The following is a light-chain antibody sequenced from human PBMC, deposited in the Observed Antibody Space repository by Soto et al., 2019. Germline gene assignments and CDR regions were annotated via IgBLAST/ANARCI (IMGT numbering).Light chain of an antibody. CDR1: SSDVGGYNY. CDR2: EVS. J-gene: IGLJ1*01. Sequence: QSALTQPASVSGSPGQSITISCTGTSSDVGGYNYVSWYQQHPGKAPKLMIYEVSNRPSGVSDHFSGSKSGNTASLTISGLQAEDEADYYCRSYSGSTSSYVFGTGTKVTVL. CDR3: RSYSGSTSSYV. V-gene: IGLV2-14*01.